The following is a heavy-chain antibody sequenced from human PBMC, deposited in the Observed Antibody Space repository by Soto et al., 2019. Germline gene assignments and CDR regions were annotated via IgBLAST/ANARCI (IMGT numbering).Heavy chain of an antibody. J-gene: IGHJ5*02. V-gene: IGHV3-66*01. CDR1: GFTVSSNY. CDR2: IYSGGST. Sequence: GGSLRLSCAASGFTVSSNYMSWVRQAPGKGLEWVSVIYSGGSTYYADSVKGRFTISRDNSKNTLYLQMNSLRAEDTAVYYCNYDFWSGKWFDPWCQGTLVTVSS. D-gene: IGHD3-3*01. CDR3: NYDFWSGKWFDP.